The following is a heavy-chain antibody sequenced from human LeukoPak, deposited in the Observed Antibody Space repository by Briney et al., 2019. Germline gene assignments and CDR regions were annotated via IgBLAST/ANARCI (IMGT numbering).Heavy chain of an antibody. CDR2: IKHDGSEM. CDR3: ARYKTAGDYFDY. CDR1: GFIFTNYF. J-gene: IGHJ4*02. D-gene: IGHD2-21*02. V-gene: IGHV3-7*01. Sequence: QAGGSLRLSCAASGFIFTNYFMSWVRQAPGKGLEWVASIKHDGSEMYYVDSVRGRFTISRDNTMNSLYLQMSSLRAEDTAVYYCARYKTAGDYFDYWGQGTLVTVSS.